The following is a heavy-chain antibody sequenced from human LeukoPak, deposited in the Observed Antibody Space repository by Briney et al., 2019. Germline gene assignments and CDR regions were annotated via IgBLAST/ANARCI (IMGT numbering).Heavy chain of an antibody. V-gene: IGHV4-31*03. Sequence: SETLSLTCTVSGGSISSGGYYWSWIRQHPGKGLEWIGYIYYSGSTYYNPSLKSRVTISVDTSKNQFSLKLSSVTAADTAVYYCARDGRYGSGSYYDYWGQGTLVTVSS. D-gene: IGHD3-10*01. CDR2: IYYSGST. J-gene: IGHJ4*02. CDR1: GGSISSGGYY. CDR3: ARDGRYGSGSYYDY.